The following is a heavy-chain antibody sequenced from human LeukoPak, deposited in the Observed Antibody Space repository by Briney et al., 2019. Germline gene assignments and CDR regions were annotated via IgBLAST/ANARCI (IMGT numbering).Heavy chain of an antibody. CDR3: ARVSLPPIYMDV. D-gene: IGHD2-15*01. J-gene: IGHJ6*03. CDR2: IDPNSGGT. V-gene: IGHV1-2*02. Sequence: ASVKVSCKASGYTFTGYYMHWVRQAPGQGLEWMGWIDPNSGGTNYAQKFQGRVTMTRDTSISTAYMELSRLRSDDTAVYYCARVSLPPIYMDVWGKGTTVTVSS. CDR1: GYTFTGYY.